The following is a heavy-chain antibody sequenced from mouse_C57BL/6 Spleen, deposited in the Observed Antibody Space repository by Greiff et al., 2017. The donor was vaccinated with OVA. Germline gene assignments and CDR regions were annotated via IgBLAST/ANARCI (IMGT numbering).Heavy chain of an antibody. D-gene: IGHD1-1*01. J-gene: IGHJ1*03. CDR1: GYTFTSYW. Sequence: QVQLQQPGAELVRPGSSVKLSCKASGYTFTSYWMDWVKQRPGQGLEWIGNIYPSDSETHYNQKFKDKATLTVDKSSSTAYMQLSSLTSEDSAVYYCARGELRRYFDVWGTGTTVTVSS. CDR2: IYPSDSET. CDR3: ARGELRRYFDV. V-gene: IGHV1-61*01.